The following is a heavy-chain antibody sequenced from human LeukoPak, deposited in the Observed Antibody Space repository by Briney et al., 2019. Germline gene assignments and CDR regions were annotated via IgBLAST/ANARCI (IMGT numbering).Heavy chain of an antibody. CDR1: GYTFPGYY. CDR3: ARDSSSVLRFLEWLPNFDY. J-gene: IGHJ4*02. CDR2: INPNSGGT. Sequence: VASVKVSCKASGYTFPGYYMHWVRQAPGQGLEWMGWINPNSGGTNYAQKFQGRVTMTRDTSISTAYMELSRLRSDDTAVYYCARDSSSVLRFLEWLPNFDYWGQGTLVTVSS. D-gene: IGHD3-3*01. V-gene: IGHV1-2*02.